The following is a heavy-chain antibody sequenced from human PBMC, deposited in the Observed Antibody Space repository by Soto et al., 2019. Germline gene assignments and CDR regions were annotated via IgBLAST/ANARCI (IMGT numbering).Heavy chain of an antibody. CDR1: GGSISSYY. J-gene: IGHJ6*03. CDR3: ARERYCSSTSCYNKRYYYYYYMDV. D-gene: IGHD2-2*02. Sequence: SETLSLTCTASGGSISSYYWSWIRQPPGKGLEWIGYIYYSGSTNYNPSLKSRVTISVDTSKNQFSLKLSSVTAADTAVYYCARERYCSSTSCYNKRYYYYYYMDVWGKGTTVTVSS. V-gene: IGHV4-59*12. CDR2: IYYSGST.